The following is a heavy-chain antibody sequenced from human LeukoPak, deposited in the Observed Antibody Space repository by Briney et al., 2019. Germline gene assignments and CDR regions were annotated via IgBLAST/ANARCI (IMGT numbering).Heavy chain of an antibody. CDR3: ARGWCSSWSLGNYYYGMDV. CDR1: GGSISSYY. Sequence: SETLSLTCTVSGGSISSYYWSWIRQPPGKGLEWIGYIYYSGSTNYNPSLKSRVTISVDTSKNQFSLKLSSVTAADTAVYYCARGWCSSWSLGNYYYGMDVWGQGTTVSVSS. D-gene: IGHD6-13*01. V-gene: IGHV4-59*01. CDR2: IYYSGST. J-gene: IGHJ6*02.